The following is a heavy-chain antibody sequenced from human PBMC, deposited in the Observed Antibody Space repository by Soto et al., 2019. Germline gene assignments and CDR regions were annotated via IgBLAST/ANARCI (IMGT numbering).Heavy chain of an antibody. J-gene: IGHJ4*02. CDR1: GYTFTSYS. CDR2: INPIFGTA. CDR3: ARAVAVAADFDY. D-gene: IGHD6-19*01. Sequence: ASVKVSCKTSGYTFTSYSISWVRQAPGQGLEWMGGINPIFGTAKYSQKFQGRVTITTDTSASTAYMELSSLRSDDTAVYYCARAVAVAADFDYWGQGTLVTVSS. V-gene: IGHV1-18*01.